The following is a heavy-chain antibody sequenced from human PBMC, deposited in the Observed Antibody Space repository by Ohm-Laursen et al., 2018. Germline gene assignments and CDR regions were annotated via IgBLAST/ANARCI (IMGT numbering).Heavy chain of an antibody. J-gene: IGHJ4*02. D-gene: IGHD1-26*01. CDR2: IKHDGSEK. CDR1: GFTFSNYW. V-gene: IGHV3-7*01. Sequence: SLRLSCAASGFTFSNYWMGWVRQTPGKGLEWVANIKHDGSEKYYVDSVKGRFTISRDNSKNTLYLQMNSLRAEDTAVYYCARESGSYDYWGQGTLVTVSS. CDR3: ARESGSYDY.